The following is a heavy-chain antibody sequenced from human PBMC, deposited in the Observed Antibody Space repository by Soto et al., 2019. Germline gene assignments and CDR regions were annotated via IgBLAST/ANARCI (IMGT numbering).Heavy chain of an antibody. J-gene: IGHJ3*02. Sequence: QVQVEQSGAEVKKPGASVKVSCKTSGYTFSDYYMHWVRQAPGQGLEWMGWINPNSGNTDYAQKFRGRVTMTRDTSITTAYMELTSLRSDDTAIYYCATWRLREHAYDIWGLGTTVTVSS. V-gene: IGHV1-2*02. CDR3: ATWRLREHAYDI. CDR2: INPNSGNT. D-gene: IGHD4-17*01. CDR1: GYTFSDYY.